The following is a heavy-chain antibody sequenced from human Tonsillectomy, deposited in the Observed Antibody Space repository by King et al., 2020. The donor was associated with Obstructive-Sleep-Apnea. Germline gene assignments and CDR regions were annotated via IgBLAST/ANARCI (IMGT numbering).Heavy chain of an antibody. CDR3: ARESTLLYTDAFDL. CDR2: ISRSSGTM. Sequence: VQLVESGGGLVQPGGSLRLSCGASGFSISNYNMNWVRQAPGKGLEWVSFISRSSGTMRYADSVKGRFTISRDNARNSLYLQMNGLRGEDTSVYYCARESTLLYTDAFDLWGQGTMVTVS. J-gene: IGHJ3*01. CDR1: GFSISNYN. V-gene: IGHV3-48*04.